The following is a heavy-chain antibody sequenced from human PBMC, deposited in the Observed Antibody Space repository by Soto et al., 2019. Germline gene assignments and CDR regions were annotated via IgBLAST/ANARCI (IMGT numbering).Heavy chain of an antibody. V-gene: IGHV1-69*01. CDR1: GGTFSSYA. Sequence: QVHLVQSGAAVKKPGSSVKVSCKASGGTFSSYAISWVRQAPGQGLEWMGGIIPIFGTANYAQKFQGRVTITADESTSTAYMELSSLRSEDTAVYYCARGNYYGSGSYDYYYYGMDVWGQGTTVTVSS. CDR3: ARGNYYGSGSYDYYYYGMDV. D-gene: IGHD3-10*01. J-gene: IGHJ6*02. CDR2: IIPIFGTA.